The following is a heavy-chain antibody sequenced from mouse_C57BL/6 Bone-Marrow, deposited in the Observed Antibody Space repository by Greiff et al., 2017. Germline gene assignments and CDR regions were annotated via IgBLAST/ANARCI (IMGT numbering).Heavy chain of an antibody. CDR3: ARSGPLGRSFDY. CDR1: GYTFTSYW. CDR2: IYPTSGRT. V-gene: IGHV1-55*01. D-gene: IGHD4-1*01. Sequence: QVQLQQPGAELVKPGASVKMSCKASGYTFTSYWITWVKQRPGQGLEWIGDIYPTSGRTNYNEKFKSKAILTVDTSCNTAYMQLSSLTSEDSAVFYCARSGPLGRSFDYWGQGTTLTVSS. J-gene: IGHJ2*01.